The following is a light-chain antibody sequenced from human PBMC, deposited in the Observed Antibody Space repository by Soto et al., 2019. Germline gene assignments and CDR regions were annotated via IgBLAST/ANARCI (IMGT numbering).Light chain of an antibody. CDR2: KIS. V-gene: IGKV2-24*01. Sequence: EIVMTQTPLSSAVTLGQPASISCRSSQSLVHNDGNTSLTWFQQRPGQPPRLLLYKISNRFSGVPDRFSGSGAGTDFTLKISRVEVEDVGVYYCMQATQYPWTFGQGTKVEIK. CDR1: QSLVHNDGNTS. J-gene: IGKJ1*01. CDR3: MQATQYPWT.